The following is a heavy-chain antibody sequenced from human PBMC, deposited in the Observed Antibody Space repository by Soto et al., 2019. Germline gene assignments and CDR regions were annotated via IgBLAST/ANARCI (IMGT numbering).Heavy chain of an antibody. J-gene: IGHJ4*02. V-gene: IGHV1-8*01. CDR3: AREVPDDSSGYMNPYIDY. Sequence: ASVKVSCKASGYTFTSYDIYWVRPATGRGLEWMGWINLNSGNTRYAQKFQGRVIMTRNTSISTAYMELSSLRSEDTAVYYCAREVPDDSSGYMNPYIDYWGQGTLITVSS. CDR1: GYTFTSYD. CDR2: INLNSGNT. D-gene: IGHD3-22*01.